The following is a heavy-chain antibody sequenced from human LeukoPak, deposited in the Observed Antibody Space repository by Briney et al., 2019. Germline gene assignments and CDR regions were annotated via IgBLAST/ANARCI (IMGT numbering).Heavy chain of an antibody. V-gene: IGHV4-4*09. CDR2: THTSGSP. Sequence: SGTLSLTRTVSGGSMTHYFWNWIRQAPGKGLEWIGYTHTSGSPDYSRSLKSRVTIPLDTSKNHFSLMLSSVTAADTAVYFCARATQRYCSGTTCFPYWFDTWGQGTLATVSS. D-gene: IGHD2-2*01. J-gene: IGHJ5*02. CDR3: ARATQRYCSGTTCFPYWFDT. CDR1: GGSMTHYF.